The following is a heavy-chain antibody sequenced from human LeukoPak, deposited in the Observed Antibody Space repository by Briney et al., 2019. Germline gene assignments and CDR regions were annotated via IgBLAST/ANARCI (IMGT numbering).Heavy chain of an antibody. Sequence: PGGSLRLSCAASGFTFSSYDMHWVRQPTGKGLEWVSAIGSAGDTYYPGSVKGRFTISRENAKKSLYLQMNSLRAGDTAVYYCARGNILTGYDYWGRGTLVAVSS. D-gene: IGHD3-9*01. CDR2: IGSAGDT. V-gene: IGHV3-13*04. J-gene: IGHJ4*02. CDR3: ARGNILTGYDY. CDR1: GFTFSSYD.